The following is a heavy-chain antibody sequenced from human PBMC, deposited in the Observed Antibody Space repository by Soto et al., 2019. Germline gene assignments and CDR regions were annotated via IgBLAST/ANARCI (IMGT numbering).Heavy chain of an antibody. Sequence: PSETLSLTCTFSGGSISSYYWSWIRQPPGKGLEWIGYIYYSGSTNYNPSLKSRVTISVDTSKNQFSLKLSSVTAADTAVYYCARLYGDYPSWFDPWGQGTLVTVSS. D-gene: IGHD4-17*01. V-gene: IGHV4-59*01. CDR1: GGSISSYY. CDR3: ARLYGDYPSWFDP. J-gene: IGHJ5*02. CDR2: IYYSGST.